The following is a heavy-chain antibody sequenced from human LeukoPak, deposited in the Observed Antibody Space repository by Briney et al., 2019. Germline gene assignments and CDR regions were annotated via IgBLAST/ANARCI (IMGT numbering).Heavy chain of an antibody. CDR2: IKQDGSEK. CDR3: ATSRGSWPDYFDY. D-gene: IGHD6-13*01. J-gene: IGHJ4*02. Sequence: GGSLRLSCAASGFTFSTYRMSWVRQAPGKGLEWVANIKQDGSEKHYVDSVKGRFTISRDNAKNSLYLQMNSLRAEDTAVYYCATSRGSWPDYFDYWGQGTLVTVSS. CDR1: GFTFSTYR. V-gene: IGHV3-7*01.